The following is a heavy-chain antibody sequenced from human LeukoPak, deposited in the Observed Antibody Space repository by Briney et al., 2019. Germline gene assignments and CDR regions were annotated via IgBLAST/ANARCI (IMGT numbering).Heavy chain of an antibody. CDR2: INPNSGGT. J-gene: IGHJ6*04. CDR3: AREVWFGELFGGMDV. CDR1: GYTFTGYY. V-gene: IGHV1-2*04. D-gene: IGHD3-10*01. Sequence: GASVKVSCKASGYTFTGYYMHWVRQAPGQGLEWMGWINPNSGGTNYAQKFQGWVSMTRDTSISTAHMELSRLRSDDTAVYYCAREVWFGELFGGMDVWGKGTTVTVSS.